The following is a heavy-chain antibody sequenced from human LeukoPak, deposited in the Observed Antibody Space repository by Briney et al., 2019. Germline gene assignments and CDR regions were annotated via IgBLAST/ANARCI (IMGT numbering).Heavy chain of an antibody. V-gene: IGHV1-69*13. D-gene: IGHD3-9*01. J-gene: IGHJ6*02. Sequence: ASVKVSCKVSGYTLTELSMHWVRRAPGKGLEWMGGIIPIFGTANYAQKFQGRVTITADESTSTAYMELSSLRSEDTAVYYCARVLRYFDWLLSSYYYYGMDVWGQGTTVTVSS. CDR1: GYTLTELS. CDR3: ARVLRYFDWLLSSYYYYGMDV. CDR2: IIPIFGTA.